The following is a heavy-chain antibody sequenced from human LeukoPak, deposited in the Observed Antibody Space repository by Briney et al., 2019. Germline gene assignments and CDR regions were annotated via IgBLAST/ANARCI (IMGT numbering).Heavy chain of an antibody. CDR1: GGTFSSYA. D-gene: IGHD3-22*01. CDR2: INPNSGGT. J-gene: IGHJ4*02. Sequence: ASVKVSCKASGGTFSSYAISWVRQAPGQGLEWMGRINPNSGGTNYAQKFQGRVTMTRDTSISTAYMELSRLRSDDTAVYYCARDIDYDSSGYLVHYWGQGTLVTVSS. V-gene: IGHV1-2*06. CDR3: ARDIDYDSSGYLVHY.